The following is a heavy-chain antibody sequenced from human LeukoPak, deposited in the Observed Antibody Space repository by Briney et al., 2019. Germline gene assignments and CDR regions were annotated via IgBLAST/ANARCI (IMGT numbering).Heavy chain of an antibody. J-gene: IGHJ5*02. V-gene: IGHV4-61*02. Sequence: SQTLSLTCTVSGGSISSGSYYWNWIRQPAGKGLEWIGRIYTSGRTNYNPSLKSRVTISVDTSKNQFSLKLSSVTAADTAVYYCARERAAVPNWFDPWGQGTLVTVSS. CDR1: GGSISSGSYY. CDR2: IYTSGRT. CDR3: ARERAAVPNWFDP. D-gene: IGHD6-25*01.